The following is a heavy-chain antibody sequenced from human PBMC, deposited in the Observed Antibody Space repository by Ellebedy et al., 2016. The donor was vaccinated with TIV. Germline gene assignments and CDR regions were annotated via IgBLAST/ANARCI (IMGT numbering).Heavy chain of an antibody. CDR3: AKERHPRHPRWMGPTYFDY. D-gene: IGHD4-23*01. CDR2: ISHDGSKT. Sequence: GESLKISCTASAFTFSAYGMHWVRQAPGKGLEWVAVISHDGSKTYYAYSVQGRSTISRDNSNNTLYLQMTSLRTEDTAVYYCAKERHPRHPRWMGPTYFDYWGQGSLVTISS. V-gene: IGHV3-30*18. CDR1: AFTFSAYG. J-gene: IGHJ4*02.